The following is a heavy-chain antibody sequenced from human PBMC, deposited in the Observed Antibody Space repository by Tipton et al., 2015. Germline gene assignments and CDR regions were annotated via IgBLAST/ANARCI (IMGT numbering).Heavy chain of an antibody. CDR3: ARDLEHGMDV. V-gene: IGHV4-61*01. CDR2: ISYTETS. CDR1: GGSVNSANYY. D-gene: IGHD5-24*01. Sequence: TLSLTCTVSGGSVNSANYYWSWIRQPPGKGLEWIGYISYTETSHYNASLKSRVTISIDTSKNQFSLKLSSVTAADTAVYYCARDLEHGMDVWGHGTTVTVSS. J-gene: IGHJ6*02.